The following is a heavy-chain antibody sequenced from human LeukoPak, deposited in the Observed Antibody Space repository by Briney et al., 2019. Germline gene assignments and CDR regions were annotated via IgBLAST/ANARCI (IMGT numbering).Heavy chain of an antibody. J-gene: IGHJ4*02. CDR3: AKQAGWGGYFSFLPFDF. V-gene: IGHV3-23*01. CDR2: FGHNGGIT. D-gene: IGHD3-3*01. Sequence: GGSLRLSCAGSGFPFSSYSMNWVRQAPGKGLEWVSGFGHNGGITYSDSVEGRFTTSRDNSKNTLFLQMNSLRADDTAVYFCAKQAGWGGYFSFLPFDFWGRGTLVTVSS. CDR1: GFPFSSYS.